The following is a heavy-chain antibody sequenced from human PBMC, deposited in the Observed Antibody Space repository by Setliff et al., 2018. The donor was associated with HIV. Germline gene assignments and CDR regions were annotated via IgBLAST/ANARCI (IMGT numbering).Heavy chain of an antibody. CDR1: GGSISSGDYY. J-gene: IGHJ4*02. D-gene: IGHD1-1*01. V-gene: IGHV4-61*03. CDR2: IYHSGTT. CDR3: AQLGMVDDFDY. Sequence: SETLSLTCTVSGGSISSGDYYWSWIRQPLGKGLEWIGSIYHSGTTYYNPSLKSRVTISVDTSKNHFSLKLRSVTAADTAVYYCAQLGMVDDFDYWGQGTLVTVSS.